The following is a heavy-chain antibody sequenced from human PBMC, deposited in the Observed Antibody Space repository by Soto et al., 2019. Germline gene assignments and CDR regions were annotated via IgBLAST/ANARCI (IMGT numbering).Heavy chain of an antibody. CDR3: AHIVVAGLGYYFDY. CDR2: IYWDDDK. Sequence: QITLKESGPTLVKPTQTLTLTCTFSGFSLSSNRMAVGWIRQPPGKALEWLALIYWDDDKRYSPFLKSRLTLTKDTSKNQVVLTMSNMDPVDTARYYCAHIVVAGLGYYFDYWGQGTLVTVSS. CDR1: GFSLSSNRMA. V-gene: IGHV2-5*02. D-gene: IGHD6-19*01. J-gene: IGHJ4*02.